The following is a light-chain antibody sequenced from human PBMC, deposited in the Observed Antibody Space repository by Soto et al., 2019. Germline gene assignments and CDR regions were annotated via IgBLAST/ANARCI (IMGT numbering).Light chain of an antibody. Sequence: DVLMTQSPSSLSASVGDRVTITCRAGQGINIYLAWYQQKPGKVPKLLIDAASTLQTGVPSRFRGSGSGTDFTLTISSLQPEDVATYYCQKYDRAPLAFGGGTKVEIK. V-gene: IGKV1-27*01. J-gene: IGKJ4*01. CDR3: QKYDRAPLA. CDR2: AAS. CDR1: QGINIY.